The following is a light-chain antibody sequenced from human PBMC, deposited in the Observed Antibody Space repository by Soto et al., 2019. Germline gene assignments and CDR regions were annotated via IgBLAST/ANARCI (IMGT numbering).Light chain of an antibody. Sequence: EAVLTQSPGTLSLSPGERATLSCRASQSVNSDLAWYHQKPGQAPRLLISDASNRATGIPDRFSGTGSGTDFTLTISRLEPGDFAVYYCQQYAVSPITFGQGTRLDIK. CDR3: QQYAVSPIT. V-gene: IGKV3-20*01. J-gene: IGKJ5*01. CDR2: DAS. CDR1: QSVNSD.